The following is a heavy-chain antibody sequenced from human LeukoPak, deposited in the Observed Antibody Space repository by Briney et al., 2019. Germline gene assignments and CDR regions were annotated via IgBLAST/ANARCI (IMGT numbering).Heavy chain of an antibody. CDR2: IYYSGST. J-gene: IGHJ5*02. V-gene: IGHV4-31*03. CDR3: AREGSSDDNWFAP. D-gene: IGHD2-2*01. Sequence: PSETLSLTCTVSGGSISSGGYYWSWIRQHPGKGLEWIVYIYYSGSTYYNPSLKSRVTISVDTSKNQFSLKQSSVTAADTAVYYCAREGSSDDNWFAPWGQGTLVTVSS. CDR1: GGSISSGGYY.